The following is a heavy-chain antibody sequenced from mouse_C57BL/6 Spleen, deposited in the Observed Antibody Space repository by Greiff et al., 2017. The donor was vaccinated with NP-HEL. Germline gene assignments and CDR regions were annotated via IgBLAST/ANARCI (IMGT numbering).Heavy chain of an antibody. CDR1: GYSFTGYY. Sequence: VQLQQSGPELVKPGASVKISCKASGYSFTGYYMNWVKQSPEKSLEWIGEINPSTGGTTYNQKFKAKATLTVDKSSSTAYMQLKSLTSEDSAVYYCARNLNLHYYGSSYYAMDYWGQGTSVTVSS. CDR2: INPSTGGT. D-gene: IGHD1-1*01. CDR3: ARNLNLHYYGSSYYAMDY. J-gene: IGHJ4*01. V-gene: IGHV1-42*01.